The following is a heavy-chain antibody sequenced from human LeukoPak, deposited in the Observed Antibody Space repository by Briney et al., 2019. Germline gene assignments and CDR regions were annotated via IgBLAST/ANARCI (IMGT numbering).Heavy chain of an antibody. D-gene: IGHD2-21*02. V-gene: IGHV3-23*01. J-gene: IGHJ4*02. CDR3: AKDVSENLLFNPPGDAFDY. Sequence: PGGSLRLSCAASGFTFSSYAMSWVRQAPGKGLEWVSAISGSGGSTYYADSVKGRFTISRDNSKNTLYLQMNSLRAEDTAVYYCAKDVSENLLFNPPGDAFDYWGQGTLVTVSS. CDR1: GFTFSSYA. CDR2: ISGSGGST.